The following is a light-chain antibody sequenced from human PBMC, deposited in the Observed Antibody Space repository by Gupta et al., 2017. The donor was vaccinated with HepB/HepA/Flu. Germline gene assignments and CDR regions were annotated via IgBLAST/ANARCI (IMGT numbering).Light chain of an antibody. Sequence: DIVMTQSPDSLAVSLGERATINCKSSQSVLYSSNNKNYLAWYQQKPGQPPKLLIYWASARESGVPDRFSGSGSGTDFTLTISSRQAEDVAVYYCQQDDTSPHTFGPWTNVDIK. J-gene: IGKJ3*01. CDR2: WAS. V-gene: IGKV4-1*01. CDR3: QQDDTSPHT. CDR1: QSVLYSSNNKNY.